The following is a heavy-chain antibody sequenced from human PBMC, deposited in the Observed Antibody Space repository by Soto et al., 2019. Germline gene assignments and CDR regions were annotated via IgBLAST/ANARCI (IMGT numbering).Heavy chain of an antibody. Sequence: SGPTLVNATQSLTLTCTSCGFSLNTSGVCVSWVRQPPGKALEWLARIDWDDDEYYSTSLRTRLTISKDTSKNQVVLTMTDMDPVDTATYYCARVHRVARLAVAQVVLGQWGQGTLVTVSS. V-gene: IGHV2-70*11. D-gene: IGHD6-19*01. CDR1: GFSLNTSGVC. CDR3: ARVHRVARLAVAQVVLGQ. CDR2: IDWDDDE. J-gene: IGHJ4*02.